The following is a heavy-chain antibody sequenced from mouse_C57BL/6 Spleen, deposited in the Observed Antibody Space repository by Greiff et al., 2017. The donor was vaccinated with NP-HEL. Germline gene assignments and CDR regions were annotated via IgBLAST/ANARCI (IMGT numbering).Heavy chain of an antibody. CDR1: GYTFTSYW. Sequence: VQLQQPGTELVKPGASVKLSCKASGYTFTSYWMHWVKQRPGQGLEWIGNINPSNGGTNYNEKFKSKATLTVDKSSSTAYMQLSSLTSEDSAVYYCARGGYYYGPLIDYWGQGTTLTVSS. V-gene: IGHV1-53*01. J-gene: IGHJ2*01. CDR3: ARGGYYYGPLIDY. CDR2: INPSNGGT. D-gene: IGHD1-1*01.